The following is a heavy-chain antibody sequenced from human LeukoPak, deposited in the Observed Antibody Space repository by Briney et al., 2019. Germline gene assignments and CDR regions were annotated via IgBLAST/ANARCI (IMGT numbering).Heavy chain of an antibody. J-gene: IGHJ6*03. V-gene: IGHV1-8*03. CDR2: MNPNSGNT. CDR3: ARAAGYSSGWYSLPLYYYYYYMDV. D-gene: IGHD6-19*01. CDR1: GYTFTNYY. Sequence: ASVKVSCKASGYTFTNYYIHWVRQAPGQGLEWMGWMNPNSGNTGYAQKFQGRVTITRNTSISTAYMELSSLRSEDTAVYYCARAAGYSSGWYSLPLYYYYYYMDVWGKGTTVTVSS.